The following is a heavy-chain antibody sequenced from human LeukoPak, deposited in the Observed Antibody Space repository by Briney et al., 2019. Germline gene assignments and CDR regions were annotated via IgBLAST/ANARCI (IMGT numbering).Heavy chain of an antibody. CDR1: GSTFSSYS. J-gene: IGHJ4*02. CDR3: ARDRVWTVLY. V-gene: IGHV3-7*01. Sequence: GGSLRLSCAASGSTFSSYSMSWVRQAPGKGLDWVANINQDGSEKYYVDSVKGRFTISRDNAKNSLYLQMNSLRAEDTAVYYCARDRVWTVLYWGQGTLVTVSS. CDR2: INQDGSEK. D-gene: IGHD6-13*01.